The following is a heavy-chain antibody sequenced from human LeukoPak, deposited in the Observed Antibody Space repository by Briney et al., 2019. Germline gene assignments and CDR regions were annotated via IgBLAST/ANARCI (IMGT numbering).Heavy chain of an antibody. D-gene: IGHD3-3*01. CDR2: IYSGGST. J-gene: IGHJ4*02. CDR1: GFTVSSNY. Sequence: GGSLRLSCAASGFTVSSNYMSWVRQAPGKGLEWVSVIYSGGSTYYADSVKGRFTISRDNSKNTLYLQMNSLRAEDTAVYYCAKPSPSPFWSGPSYFDYWGQGTLVTVSS. V-gene: IGHV3-53*05. CDR3: AKPSPSPFWSGPSYFDY.